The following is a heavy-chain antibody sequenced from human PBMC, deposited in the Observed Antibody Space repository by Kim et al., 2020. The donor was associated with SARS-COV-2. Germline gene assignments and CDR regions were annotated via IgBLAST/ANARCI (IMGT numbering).Heavy chain of an antibody. D-gene: IGHD6-19*01. V-gene: IGHV1-8*01. Sequence: KFQGRVTMTRNTSISTAYMELSSLRSEDTAVYYCASQDSSGPNEGDAFDIWGQGTMVTVSS. J-gene: IGHJ3*02. CDR3: ASQDSSGPNEGDAFDI.